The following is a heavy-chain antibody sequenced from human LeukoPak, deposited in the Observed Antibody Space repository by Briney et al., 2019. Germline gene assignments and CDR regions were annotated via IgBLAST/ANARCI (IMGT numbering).Heavy chain of an antibody. V-gene: IGHV4-59*01. J-gene: IGHJ4*02. CDR2: IYHSGST. D-gene: IGHD5-12*01. CDR3: ARGGGYASPIGY. CDR1: GGSISTYY. Sequence: SETLSLTCTLSGGSISTYYWSWIRQPPGKGLEWIGYIYHSGSTNFNPSLKSRVTISVDTSKNQFSLKLSSVTAADTAVYYCARGGGYASPIGYWGQGALVTVSS.